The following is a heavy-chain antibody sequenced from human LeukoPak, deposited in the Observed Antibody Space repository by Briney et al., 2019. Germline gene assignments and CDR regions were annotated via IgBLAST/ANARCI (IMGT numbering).Heavy chain of an antibody. Sequence: GGSLRLSCAASGFTFSSYEMNWVRQARGKGLVGVSYISSSGSTIYYADSVKGRFTISRDNAKNSLYLQMKSLRAEDTAVYYCAELGITKIGGVWGKGTTVTISS. V-gene: IGHV3-48*03. J-gene: IGHJ6*04. CDR2: ISSSGSTI. CDR1: GFTFSSYE. CDR3: AELGITKIGGV. D-gene: IGHD3-10*02.